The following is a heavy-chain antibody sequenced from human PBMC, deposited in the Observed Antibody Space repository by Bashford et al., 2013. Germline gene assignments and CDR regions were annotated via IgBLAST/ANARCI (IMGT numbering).Heavy chain of an antibody. D-gene: IGHD2-21*02. CDR1: GYTFTGYY. J-gene: IGHJ2*01. V-gene: IGHV1-2*02. CDR3: AKDYCAGDCASFFDL. Sequence: SVKVSCKASGYTFTGYYMHWVRQAPGQGLEWMGWINPNSGGTNYAQNFQGRVSMTRDTSISTAYLELSRLRSDDTAVYYCAKDYCAGDCASFFDLWGRGTLVTVSS. CDR2: INPNSGGT.